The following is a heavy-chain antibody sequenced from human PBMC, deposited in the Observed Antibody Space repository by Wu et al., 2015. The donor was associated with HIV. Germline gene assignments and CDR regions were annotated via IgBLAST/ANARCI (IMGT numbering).Heavy chain of an antibody. D-gene: IGHD2-2*01. V-gene: IGHV1-69*13. CDR2: IIPIFGTA. J-gene: IGHJ6*02. CDR1: GGTFSSYA. CDR3: ARVGCSSTSCYHYYYGMDV. Sequence: QVQLVQSGAEVKKPGSSVKVSCKASGGTFSSYAISWVRQAPGQGLEWMGRIIPIFGTANYAQKFQGRVTITADESTSTAYMELSSLRSEDTAVYYCARVGCSSTSCYHYYYGMDVWGQGTTVTVSS.